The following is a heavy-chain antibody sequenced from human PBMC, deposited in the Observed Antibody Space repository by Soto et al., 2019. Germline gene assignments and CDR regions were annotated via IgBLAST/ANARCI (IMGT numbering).Heavy chain of an antibody. D-gene: IGHD5-12*01. CDR3: ARVGSKKRGYSGYGRGMDV. J-gene: IGHJ6*02. CDR2: INHSGST. V-gene: IGHV4-34*01. CDR1: GGSFSGYY. Sequence: SETLSLTCAAYGGSFSGYYWSWIRQPPGKGLEWIGEINHSGSTNYNPSLKSRVTISVDTAKNQFSLKLSSVTAADTAVYYCARVGSKKRGYSGYGRGMDVWGQGTTVTVSS.